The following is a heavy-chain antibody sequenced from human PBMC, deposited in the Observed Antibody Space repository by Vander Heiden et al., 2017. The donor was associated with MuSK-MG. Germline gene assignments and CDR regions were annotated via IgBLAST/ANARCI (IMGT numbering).Heavy chain of an antibody. CDR3: ARPTGYFDYWGSYTPFDY. Sequence: QVQLVQSGAEVRKPGSSVKVSCKAFGNTFSSYAISWVRQAPGQGLELMGGIIPTSPTPIYAQKFQGRVTITADDSTNTAYMELSSLTSEDTAVYYCARPTGYFDYWGSYTPFDYWGQGTLVTVSS. J-gene: IGHJ4*02. CDR2: IIPTSPTP. CDR1: GNTFSSYA. D-gene: IGHD3-16*01. V-gene: IGHV1-69*12.